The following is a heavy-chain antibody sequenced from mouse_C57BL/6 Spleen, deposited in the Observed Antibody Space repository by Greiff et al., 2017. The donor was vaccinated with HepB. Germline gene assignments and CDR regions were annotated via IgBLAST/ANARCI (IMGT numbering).Heavy chain of an antibody. CDR2: IYPGDGDT. CDR3: EMIDYGGNYAMDY. Sequence: QVQLQQSGPELVKPGASVKISCKASGYAFSSSWMNWVKQRPGKGLEWIGRIYPGDGDTNYNGKFKGKATLTADKSSSTAYMQLSSLTSEDSAVYFGEMIDYGGNYAMDYWGQGTSVTVSS. CDR1: GYAFSSSW. V-gene: IGHV1-82*01. J-gene: IGHJ4*01. D-gene: IGHD1-1*02.